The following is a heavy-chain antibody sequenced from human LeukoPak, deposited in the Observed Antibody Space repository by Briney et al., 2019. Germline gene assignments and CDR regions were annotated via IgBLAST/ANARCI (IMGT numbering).Heavy chain of an antibody. Sequence: SETLSLTCAVYGGSFSGYYWSWIRQPPGKGLEWIGEINHSGSTNYNPSLKSRVTISVDTSKNQFSLKLSSVTAADTAVYYCARDRYSSGWYYYFDYWGQGTLVTVSS. CDR3: ARDRYSSGWYYYFDY. CDR2: INHSGST. J-gene: IGHJ4*02. D-gene: IGHD6-19*01. CDR1: GGSFSGYY. V-gene: IGHV4-34*01.